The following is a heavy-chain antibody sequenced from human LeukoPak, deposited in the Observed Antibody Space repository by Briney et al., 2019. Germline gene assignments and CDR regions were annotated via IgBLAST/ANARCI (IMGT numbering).Heavy chain of an antibody. CDR3: AKDGLGYCSSTSCYKDY. J-gene: IGHJ4*02. Sequence: GGSLRLSCAASGFTFSGYAMSWVRQAPGKGLEWVSAISGSGGSTYYADSVKGRFTISRDNSKNTLYLQMNSLRAEDTAVYYCAKDGLGYCSSTSCYKDYWGQGTLVTVSS. D-gene: IGHD2-2*02. CDR2: ISGSGGST. CDR1: GFTFSGYA. V-gene: IGHV3-23*01.